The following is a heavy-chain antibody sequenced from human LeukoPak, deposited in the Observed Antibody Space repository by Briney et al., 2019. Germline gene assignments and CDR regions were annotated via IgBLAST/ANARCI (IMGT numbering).Heavy chain of an antibody. CDR1: GFPLRRYS. D-gene: IGHD1-26*01. V-gene: IGHV3-21*01. J-gene: IGHJ4*02. Sequence: GGPLRLSCAPSGFPLRRYSMNWVPHAPGGGVEGVSPISSSSSYIYYADSVKGRFTISRDNAKNTLYLQMNSLRAEETAVYYCARENGWRELLTPIDYWGQGTLVTVSS. CDR3: ARENGWRELLTPIDY. CDR2: ISSSSSYI.